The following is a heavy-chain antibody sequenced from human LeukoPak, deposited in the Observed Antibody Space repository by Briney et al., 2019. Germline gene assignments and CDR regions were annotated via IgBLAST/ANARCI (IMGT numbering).Heavy chain of an antibody. CDR1: GYTLTELS. J-gene: IGHJ4*02. CDR3: ATRVRGVIISKFDY. CDR2: FDPEDGET. V-gene: IGHV1-24*01. D-gene: IGHD3-10*01. Sequence: GASVKVSCKVSGYTLTELSMHWVRQAPGKGLEWMGDFDPEDGETIYAQKFQGRVTMTEDTSTDTAYMVLSSLRSEDTAVYYCATRVRGVIISKFDYGGQGTLVTVSS.